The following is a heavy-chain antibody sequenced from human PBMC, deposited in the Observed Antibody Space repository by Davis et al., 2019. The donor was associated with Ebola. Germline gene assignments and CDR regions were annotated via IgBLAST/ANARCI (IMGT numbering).Heavy chain of an antibody. Sequence: SETLSLTCTVSGGSISSGGYYWSWIRQHPGKGLEWIGYIYYSGSTYYNPSLKSRVTISVDTSKNQFSLNLTSVTAADTAVYYCARLLITFGGVIVIPVHYFDYWGQGTLVSVSS. V-gene: IGHV4-31*03. J-gene: IGHJ4*02. CDR1: GGSISSGGYY. CDR3: ARLLITFGGVIVIPVHYFDY. D-gene: IGHD3-16*02. CDR2: IYYSGST.